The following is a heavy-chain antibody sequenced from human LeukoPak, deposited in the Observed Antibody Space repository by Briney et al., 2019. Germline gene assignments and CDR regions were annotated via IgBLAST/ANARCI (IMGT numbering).Heavy chain of an antibody. D-gene: IGHD6-13*01. Sequence: GGSLRLSCATSGFFFNSYAMSWVRQAPGKGLEWVSGISPGGGGASYADSVKGRFTISRDNAKNTLYLQMNSLRAEDTAVYYCARDAEGSSIDYWGQGTLVTVSS. CDR2: ISPGGGGA. CDR3: ARDAEGSSIDY. V-gene: IGHV3-23*01. CDR1: GFFFNSYA. J-gene: IGHJ4*02.